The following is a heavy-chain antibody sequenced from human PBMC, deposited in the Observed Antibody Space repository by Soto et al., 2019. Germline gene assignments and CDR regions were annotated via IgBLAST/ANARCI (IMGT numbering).Heavy chain of an antibody. CDR3: TRDPTVTAAFDI. J-gene: IGHJ3*02. CDR2: INSDGSST. D-gene: IGHD4-17*01. V-gene: IGHV3-74*01. CDR1: GFTFSSYW. Sequence: GGSLRLSCAAPGFTFSSYWMHWVRQAPGKGLVWVSRINSDGSSTSYADSVKGRFTISRDNAKNTLYLQMNSLRAEDTAVYYCTRDPTVTAAFDIWGQGTMVTVSS.